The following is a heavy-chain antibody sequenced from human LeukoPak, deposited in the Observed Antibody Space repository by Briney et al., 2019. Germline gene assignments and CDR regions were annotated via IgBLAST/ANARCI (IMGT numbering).Heavy chain of an antibody. D-gene: IGHD2-2*01. V-gene: IGHV1-2*02. CDR3: AGSFTSSLGFDP. CDR1: GYTFTGYY. CDR2: INPNSGGT. Sequence: ASVPVPCKASGYTFTGYYMQWVRQAPGQGLEWMGWINPNSGGTNYAQNFQGRVTMTRDTSISTAYMELSSLISDDTAVYYCAGSFTSSLGFDPWGQGTLVTVSS. J-gene: IGHJ5*02.